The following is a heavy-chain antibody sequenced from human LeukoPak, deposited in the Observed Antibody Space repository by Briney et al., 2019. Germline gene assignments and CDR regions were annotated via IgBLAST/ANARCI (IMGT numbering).Heavy chain of an antibody. Sequence: GGSLRLSCAASGFTVSSNYMSWVRQAPGKGLECVANIKKDGSEKYYINSVKGRFTISRDNAKNSLYLQMDSLRAEDTALYYCVKDAGTAWGQGTLVTVSS. CDR3: VKDAGTA. D-gene: IGHD2-8*02. J-gene: IGHJ5*02. V-gene: IGHV3-7*01. CDR1: GFTVSSNY. CDR2: IKKDGSEK.